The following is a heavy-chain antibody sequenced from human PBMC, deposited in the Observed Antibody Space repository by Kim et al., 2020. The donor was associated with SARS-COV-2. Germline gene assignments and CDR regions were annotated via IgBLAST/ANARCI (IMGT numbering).Heavy chain of an antibody. CDR2: ISGDGGST. D-gene: IGHD3-10*01. V-gene: IGHV3-43*02. CDR3: AKDIGLLWFGELLLSPYYYGMDV. J-gene: IGHJ6*02. CDR1: GFTFDDYA. Sequence: GGSLRLSCEASGFTFDDYAMHWVRQAPGKGLEWVSLISGDGGSTYYADSVKGRFTISRDNSKNSLYLQMNSLRTEDTALYYCAKDIGLLWFGELLLSPYYYGMDVWGQGTTVTVSS.